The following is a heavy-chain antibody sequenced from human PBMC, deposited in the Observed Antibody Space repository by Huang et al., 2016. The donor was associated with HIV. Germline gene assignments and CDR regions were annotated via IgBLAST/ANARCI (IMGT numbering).Heavy chain of an antibody. CDR2: SKIDWRTT. Sequence: EEHLVESGGGLVQPGGSLRLSCEASGFKFSNYWMQWVRQAPGKGVMWVSRSKIDWRTTDYADSVKGRFTISRDNAKNTLYLQMSSLTAEDTAIYYCARAGGFEIWGQGTVVTVSS. D-gene: IGHD2-15*01. CDR3: ARAGGFEI. CDR1: GFKFSNYW. J-gene: IGHJ3*02. V-gene: IGHV3-74*01.